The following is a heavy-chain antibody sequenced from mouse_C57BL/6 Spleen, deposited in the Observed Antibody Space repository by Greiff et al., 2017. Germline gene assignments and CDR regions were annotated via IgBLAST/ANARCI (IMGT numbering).Heavy chain of an antibody. J-gene: IGHJ2*01. Sequence: VQLQQPGAELVRPGTSVKLSCKASGYTFTSYWMHWVKQRPGQGLEWIGVIDPSDSYTNYNQKFKGKATLTVDTSSSTAYMQLSGLTSEDSAVYYYASTRVGATRDYWGQGTTLTVSS. CDR1: GYTFTSYW. CDR2: IDPSDSYT. V-gene: IGHV1-59*01. CDR3: ASTRVGATRDY. D-gene: IGHD1-1*01.